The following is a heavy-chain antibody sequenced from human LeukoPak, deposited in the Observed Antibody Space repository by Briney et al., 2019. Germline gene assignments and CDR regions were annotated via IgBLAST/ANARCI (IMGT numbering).Heavy chain of an antibody. V-gene: IGHV4-4*02. CDR1: GGSISSSNW. CDR2: IYHSGST. CDR3: ARTIAAADPYYFDY. Sequence: SETLSLTCAVSGGSISSSNWWSWVRQPPGKGLEWIGEIYHSGSTNYNPSLKSRVNISVDTSKNQFSLKLSSVTAADTAVYYCARTIAAADPYYFDYWGQGTLVTVSS. J-gene: IGHJ4*02. D-gene: IGHD6-13*01.